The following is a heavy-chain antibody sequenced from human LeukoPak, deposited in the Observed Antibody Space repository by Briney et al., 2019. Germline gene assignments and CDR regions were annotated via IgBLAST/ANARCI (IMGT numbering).Heavy chain of an antibody. D-gene: IGHD4-17*01. CDR3: AKDGYGDYDY. J-gene: IGHJ4*02. CDR2: ISGDGYST. V-gene: IGHV3-43*02. Sequence: GGSLRLSCATSGFTFHDYAMHWVRQAPGKGLEWVSLISGDGYSTYYADSVKGRFTISRDNRKNSLYLQMNSLRSDDIAFYYCAKDGYGDYDYWGQGTLVNVSS. CDR1: GFTFHDYA.